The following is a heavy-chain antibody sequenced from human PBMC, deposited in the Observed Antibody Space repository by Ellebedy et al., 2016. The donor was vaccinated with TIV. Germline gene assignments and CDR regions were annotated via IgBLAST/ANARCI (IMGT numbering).Heavy chain of an antibody. CDR2: ISGGGDAT. D-gene: IGHD3-3*01. CDR3: ARGPDFWSGYLYYFDY. J-gene: IGHJ4*02. V-gene: IGHV3-23*01. CDR1: GFTFSNFA. Sequence: GESLKISXAASGFTFSNFAMSWVRQAPGKGLEWVSAISGGGDATYYADSVKGRFTVSRDNAKNSLYLQMNSLRAEDTAVYYCARGPDFWSGYLYYFDYWGQGTLVTVSS.